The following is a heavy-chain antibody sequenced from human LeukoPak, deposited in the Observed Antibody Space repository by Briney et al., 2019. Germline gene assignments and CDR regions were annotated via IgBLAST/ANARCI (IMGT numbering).Heavy chain of an antibody. V-gene: IGHV4-59*01. J-gene: IGHJ6*02. Sequence: SETLSLTCTVSGGSISSYYWSWIRQPPGKGLEWIGYIYYSGSTNYNPSLKSRVTISVDTSKNQFSLKLSSVTAADTAVYYCARGGRAAAYYYYGMDVWGQGTTVTVSS. CDR3: ARGGRAAAYYYYGMDV. CDR2: IYYSGST. CDR1: GGSISSYY. D-gene: IGHD6-13*01.